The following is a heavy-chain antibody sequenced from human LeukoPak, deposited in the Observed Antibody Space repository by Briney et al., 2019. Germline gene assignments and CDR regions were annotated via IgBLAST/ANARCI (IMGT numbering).Heavy chain of an antibody. D-gene: IGHD3-22*01. J-gene: IGHJ6*02. V-gene: IGHV3-53*01. CDR2: IYSGGST. CDR3: AKTYYYDSSGYVYYYYGMDV. CDR1: GFTVSSTY. Sequence: PGGSLRLSCAASGFTVSSTYMSWVRQAPGKGLEWVSVIYSGGSTYYADSVKGRFTISRDNSKNTLYLQMNSLRAEDTAVYYCAKTYYYDSSGYVYYYYGMDVWGQGTTVTVSS.